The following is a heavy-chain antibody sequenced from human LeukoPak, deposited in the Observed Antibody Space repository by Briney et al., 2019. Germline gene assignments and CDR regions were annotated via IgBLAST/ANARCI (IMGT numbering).Heavy chain of an antibody. V-gene: IGHV1-69*05. CDR3: ARVVSSIFGN. J-gene: IGHJ4*02. CDR2: IIPIFGTA. D-gene: IGHD3-3*01. Sequence: SVKVSCKASGGTSSSYAISWVRQAPGQGLEWMGGIIPIFGTANYAQKFQGRVTITTDESTSTAYMELSSLRSEDTAVYYCARVVSSIFGNWGQGTLVTVSS. CDR1: GGTSSSYA.